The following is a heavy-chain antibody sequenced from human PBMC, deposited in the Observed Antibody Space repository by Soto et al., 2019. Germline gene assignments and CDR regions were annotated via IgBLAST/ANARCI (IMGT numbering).Heavy chain of an antibody. J-gene: IGHJ4*02. CDR2: INHSGST. CDR1: GGSFSGYY. Sequence: PSETLSLTCAVYGGSFSGYYWSWIRQPPGKGLEWIGEINHSGSTNYNPSLKSRVTISVDTSKNQFSLKLSSVTAADTAVYYCARGLGGVDYWGQGTLVTVS. V-gene: IGHV4-34*01. CDR3: ARGLGGVDY.